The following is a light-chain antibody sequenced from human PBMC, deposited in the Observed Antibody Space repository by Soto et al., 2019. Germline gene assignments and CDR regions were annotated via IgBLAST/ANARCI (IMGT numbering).Light chain of an antibody. Sequence: QSVLTQSPSASASLGASVKLTCTLSSGHSNYAIAWHQQQPEKGPRYLMKLNSDGSHRKGYGIPDRFSGSSSGAERYLTISSLQSEDEADYYCQTWGTGIRVFGTGTKVTVL. CDR2: LNSDGSH. V-gene: IGLV4-69*01. CDR3: QTWGTGIRV. CDR1: SGHSNYA. J-gene: IGLJ1*01.